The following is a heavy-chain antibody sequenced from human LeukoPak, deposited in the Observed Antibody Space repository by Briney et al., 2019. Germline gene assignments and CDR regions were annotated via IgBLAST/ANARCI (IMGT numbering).Heavy chain of an antibody. Sequence: GGSLRLSCAASGFTFSSYEMNWVRQAPGRGLEWVSVIYSDGRIHSSDSVKGRFTISRDDSKNALSLQMDSLRAEETAVYYCARESGYSYGLAGFFDYWGQGTLVTVSS. V-gene: IGHV3-53*01. J-gene: IGHJ4*02. CDR2: IYSDGRI. CDR3: ARESGYSYGLAGFFDY. D-gene: IGHD5-18*01. CDR1: GFTFSSYE.